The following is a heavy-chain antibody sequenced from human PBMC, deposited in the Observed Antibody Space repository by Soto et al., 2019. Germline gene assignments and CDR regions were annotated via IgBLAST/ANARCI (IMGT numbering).Heavy chain of an antibody. J-gene: IGHJ6*02. Sequence: GGSLRLSCAASGFTFDDYTLHWVRQAPGKGLEWVALISWDGDSTYYADSVKGRFTISRDNSKNPLYLQMNSLRSEDTALYYCAKERAVVVPDTINHFRMDVWGQGTXVTVSS. CDR3: AKERAVVVPDTINHFRMDV. CDR2: ISWDGDST. D-gene: IGHD2-2*01. V-gene: IGHV3-43*01. CDR1: GFTFDDYT.